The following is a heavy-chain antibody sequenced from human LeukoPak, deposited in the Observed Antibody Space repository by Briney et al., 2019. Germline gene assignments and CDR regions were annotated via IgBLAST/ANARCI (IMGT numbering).Heavy chain of an antibody. CDR2: INYSGTT. Sequence: SETLSLTCTVSGGSISSRNYYWGWIRQPPGTGLEWIGSINYSGTTYYNPSFRSRVTILIDTSKNQFFLKLNSVTAPDTALYYCARHYYGDYAYYLDYWGQGTLVTVSS. J-gene: IGHJ4*02. CDR3: ARHYYGDYAYYLDY. CDR1: GGSISSRNYY. D-gene: IGHD4-17*01. V-gene: IGHV4-39*01.